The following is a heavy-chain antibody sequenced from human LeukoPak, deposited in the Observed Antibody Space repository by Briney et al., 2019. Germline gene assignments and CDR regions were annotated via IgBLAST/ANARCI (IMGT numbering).Heavy chain of an antibody. CDR3: ARDYSGDEDFDY. J-gene: IGHJ4*02. CDR2: IDSGGGKI. Sequence: GGSLRLSCIASGFTFSSYEMNWVRQATGKGLEWISFIDSGGGKILYADSVKGRFTTSRDDAKSSLHLEMNSLRAEDTAIYYCARDYSGDEDFDYWGQGTLVTVSS. D-gene: IGHD5-12*01. V-gene: IGHV3-48*03. CDR1: GFTFSSYE.